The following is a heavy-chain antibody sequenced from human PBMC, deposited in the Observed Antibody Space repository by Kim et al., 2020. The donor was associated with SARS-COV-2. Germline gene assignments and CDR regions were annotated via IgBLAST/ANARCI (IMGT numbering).Heavy chain of an antibody. J-gene: IGHJ6*02. Sequence: GRFTISRDNSKNTLYLQMNSLRAEDTAVYYCAKGPKTYSGSLYYYYGMDVWGQGTTVTVSS. CDR3: AKGPKTYSGSLYYYYGMDV. V-gene: IGHV3-33*06. D-gene: IGHD1-26*01.